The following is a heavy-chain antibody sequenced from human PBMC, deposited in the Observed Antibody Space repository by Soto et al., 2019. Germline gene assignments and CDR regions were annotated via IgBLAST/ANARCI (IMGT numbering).Heavy chain of an antibody. CDR2: ISYDGSFV. CDR1: GLTFSDYG. V-gene: IGHV3-30*18. D-gene: IGHD1-26*01. J-gene: IGHJ6*02. Sequence: GGSLRLSCVVSGLTFSDYGFHWVRQAPGKGLDWVAAISYDGSFVYYADSVRGRFTISRDNSRNTLDLQMNTLRHEDTAVYYCAKERGRNRNLAMDVWGQGTSVTVSS. CDR3: AKERGRNRNLAMDV.